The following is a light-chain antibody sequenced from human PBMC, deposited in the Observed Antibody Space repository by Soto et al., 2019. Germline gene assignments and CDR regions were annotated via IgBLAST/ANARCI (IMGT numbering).Light chain of an antibody. V-gene: IGKV1-39*01. CDR2: ATS. CDR1: RNVSIY. Sequence: IPLTQSPSSLAACVGDRLTLTCRASRNVSIYLNWYQHKPGKGPTLLIHATSNLQIGVPSRFSGSGSGTEFTLTISSLEPEDFGTYYCQQSYKMPSFGQGTRPEIK. CDR3: QQSYKMPS. J-gene: IGKJ5*01.